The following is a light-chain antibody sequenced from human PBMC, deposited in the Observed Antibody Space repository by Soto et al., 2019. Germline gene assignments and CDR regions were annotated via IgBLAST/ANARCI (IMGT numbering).Light chain of an antibody. CDR3: QQYNSYL. CDR2: AAS. V-gene: IGKV1-9*01. Sequence: IQLTQSPSSLSASVGDRVTITCRASQGINTFLAWYQQKPGKAPKLLIYAASTLQSGVPSRFSGSGSGTEFSLTISSLQPDDFATYYCQQYNSYLFGQGTKVDIK. J-gene: IGKJ1*01. CDR1: QGINTF.